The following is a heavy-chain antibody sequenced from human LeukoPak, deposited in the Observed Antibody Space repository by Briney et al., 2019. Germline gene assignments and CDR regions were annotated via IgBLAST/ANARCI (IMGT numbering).Heavy chain of an antibody. Sequence: GGSLRLSCAASGFTFNTFPMIWVRQAPGKGLEWVSAISINGDSTYYADSVKGRFTISRHNSKNTLYLQMNSLRADDTAVYYCAKDRGYWGQGTLVTVSS. CDR1: GFTFNTFP. J-gene: IGHJ4*02. CDR2: ISINGDST. V-gene: IGHV3-23*01. CDR3: AKDRGY.